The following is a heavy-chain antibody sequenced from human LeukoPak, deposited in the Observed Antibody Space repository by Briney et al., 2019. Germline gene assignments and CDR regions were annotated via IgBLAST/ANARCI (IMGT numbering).Heavy chain of an antibody. CDR1: GFTFSSYE. CDR3: AKDRGRYCSSTSCYMGLFDY. V-gene: IGHV3-30*02. Sequence: QPGGSLRLSCAASGFTFSSYEMNWVRQAPGKGLEWVAFIRYDGSNKYYADSVKGRFTISRDNSKNTLYLQMNSLRAEDTAVYYCAKDRGRYCSSTSCYMGLFDYWGQGTLVTVSS. CDR2: IRYDGSNK. D-gene: IGHD2-2*02. J-gene: IGHJ4*02.